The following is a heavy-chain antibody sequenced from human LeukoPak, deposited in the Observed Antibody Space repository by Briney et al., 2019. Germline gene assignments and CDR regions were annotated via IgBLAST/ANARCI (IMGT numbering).Heavy chain of an antibody. CDR3: AFLPLWFGESHFDY. CDR1: GFTFSSYA. Sequence: GGSLRLSCAASGFTFSSYAMHWVRQAPGKGLEWVAVISYDGSNKYYADSVKGRFTISRDNSKNTLYLQMNSLRAEDTAVYYCAFLPLWFGESHFDYWGQGTLVTVSS. CDR2: ISYDGSNK. J-gene: IGHJ4*02. D-gene: IGHD3-10*01. V-gene: IGHV3-30-3*01.